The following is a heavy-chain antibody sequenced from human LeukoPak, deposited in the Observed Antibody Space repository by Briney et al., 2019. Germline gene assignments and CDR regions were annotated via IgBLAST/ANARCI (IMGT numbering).Heavy chain of an antibody. Sequence: SGGSLRLSCAASGFTFSSYWMHWVRQAPGKGLVWVSRINPDGSSTTYADSVKGRFTISRDNAKNTVYLQMNSLRAEDTAVYYCARAKYFYDSSGYYWSGAFDIWGQGTMVTVSS. CDR2: INPDGSST. D-gene: IGHD3-22*01. CDR1: GFTFSSYW. CDR3: ARAKYFYDSSGYYWSGAFDI. J-gene: IGHJ3*02. V-gene: IGHV3-74*01.